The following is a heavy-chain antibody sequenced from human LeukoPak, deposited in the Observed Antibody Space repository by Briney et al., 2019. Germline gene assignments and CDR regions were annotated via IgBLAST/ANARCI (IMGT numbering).Heavy chain of an antibody. V-gene: IGHV4-30-2*01. CDR1: GGSISSGGYS. CDR2: IYHSGST. D-gene: IGHD3-10*01. CDR3: PDYYFDY. J-gene: IGHJ4*02. Sequence: PSQTLSLTCAVSGGSISSGGYSWSWIRQPPGKGLEWIEYIYHSGSTNYNPSLKSRVTMSVDTSKNQFSLKLSSDCARVSLVRGAPDYYFDYWGQGTLVTVSS.